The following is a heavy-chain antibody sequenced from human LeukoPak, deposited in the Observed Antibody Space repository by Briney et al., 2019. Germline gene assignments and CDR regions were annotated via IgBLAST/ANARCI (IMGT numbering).Heavy chain of an antibody. CDR3: AKDSSRSYLDH. CDR2: IHPNSGST. D-gene: IGHD3-10*01. CDR1: GYTFTSYY. J-gene: IGHJ4*02. V-gene: IGHV1-46*01. Sequence: ASVKVSCKASGYTFTSYYMHWVRHAPGQGLEWMGIIHPNSGSTTYAQKFQGRVTMTRYTSTSTVYMELSSLRSEDTAVYYCAKDSSRSYLDHWGQGTLVTVSS.